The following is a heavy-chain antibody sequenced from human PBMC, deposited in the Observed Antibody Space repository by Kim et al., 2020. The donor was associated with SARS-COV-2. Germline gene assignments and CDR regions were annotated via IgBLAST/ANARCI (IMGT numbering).Heavy chain of an antibody. J-gene: IGHJ5*02. V-gene: IGHV3-20*01. D-gene: IGHD6-13*01. Sequence: CVKGRFTISRDNAKNSLYLQMNSLRAEDTALYHCARGLGIAAAGNNWFDPWGQGTLVTVSS. CDR3: ARGLGIAAAGNNWFDP.